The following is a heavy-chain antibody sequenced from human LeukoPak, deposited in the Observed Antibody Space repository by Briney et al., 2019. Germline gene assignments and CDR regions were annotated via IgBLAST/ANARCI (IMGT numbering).Heavy chain of an antibody. J-gene: IGHJ4*02. Sequence: GGSLRLSCAASGFSVSNNYMNWVRQAPGKGLEWLSSITDNTGSTVYADSVEGRFTISRDSSSNTLYLQMNSLRADDTAVYYCALRPQWRAFDYWGQGALVTVSS. CDR2: ITDNTGST. CDR3: ALRPQWRAFDY. CDR1: GFSVSNNY. V-gene: IGHV3-23*01. D-gene: IGHD6-19*01.